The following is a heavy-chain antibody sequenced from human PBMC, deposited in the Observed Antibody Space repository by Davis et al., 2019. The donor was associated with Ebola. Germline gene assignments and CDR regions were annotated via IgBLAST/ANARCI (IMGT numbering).Heavy chain of an antibody. V-gene: IGHV4-59*01. J-gene: IGHJ4*02. CDR3: ARSSRSYCTNGVCYPYYFDY. CDR2: IYYSGST. D-gene: IGHD2-8*01. CDR1: GFTFSSYG. Sequence: ESLKISCAASGFTFSSYGMHWVRQPPGKGLEWIGSIYYSGSTNYNPSLKSRVTISVDTSKNQFSLKLSSVTAADTAVYYCARSSRSYCTNGVCYPYYFDYWGQGTLVTVSS.